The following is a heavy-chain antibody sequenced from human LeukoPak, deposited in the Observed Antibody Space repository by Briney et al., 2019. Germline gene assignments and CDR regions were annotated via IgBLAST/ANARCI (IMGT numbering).Heavy chain of an antibody. Sequence: PGGSLRLSCAASGFTFTSDAMDWVRQAPGKGLEWVAAISYDGSNEYYADSVKGRFTISRDNSKNTLYLQMNSLRAEDTAVYYCARTDDYGGKGFDYWGQGTLVTVSS. D-gene: IGHD4-23*01. CDR3: ARTDDYGGKGFDY. CDR1: GFTFTSDA. V-gene: IGHV3-30-3*01. J-gene: IGHJ4*02. CDR2: ISYDGSNE.